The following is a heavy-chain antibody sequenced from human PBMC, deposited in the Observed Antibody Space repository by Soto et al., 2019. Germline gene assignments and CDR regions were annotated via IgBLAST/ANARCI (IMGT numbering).Heavy chain of an antibody. J-gene: IGHJ4*02. CDR3: AKGSVIAVAAYFDY. CDR1: GFTFDDYA. V-gene: IGHV3-9*01. CDR2: ISWNSGSI. D-gene: IGHD6-19*01. Sequence: EVQLVESGGGLVQPGRSLRLSCAASGFTFDDYAMHWVRQAPGKGLEWVSGISWNSGSIGYADSVEGRFTISRDNAKNSLYLQMNSLRAEDTALYYCAKGSVIAVAAYFDYWGQGTLVTVSS.